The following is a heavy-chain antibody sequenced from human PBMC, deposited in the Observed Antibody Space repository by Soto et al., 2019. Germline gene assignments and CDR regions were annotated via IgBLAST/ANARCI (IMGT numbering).Heavy chain of an antibody. D-gene: IGHD6-13*01. CDR1: GYTFTNYY. Sequence: ASVKVSYKASGYTFTNYYMHWMRQAPGQGLEWMGIIKPSDGSANYAQKFQGRVTMTRDTSTSTVYMELSSLRSEDTALYYCAKEAAAAGTIGNSFDYWGQGTLVTVSS. J-gene: IGHJ4*02. CDR3: AKEAAAAGTIGNSFDY. V-gene: IGHV1-46*01. CDR2: IKPSDGSA.